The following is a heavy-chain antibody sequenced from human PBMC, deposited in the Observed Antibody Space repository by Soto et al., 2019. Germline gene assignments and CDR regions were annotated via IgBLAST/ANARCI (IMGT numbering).Heavy chain of an antibody. Sequence: ASVKVSCKASGYTFTGYYMHWVRQAPGQGLEWMGWINPNSGGTNYAQKFQGWVTMTRDTSISTAYMELSRLRSDDTAVYYCARTGIAAAGTSGFDYWGRGTLVTVSS. CDR2: INPNSGGT. V-gene: IGHV1-2*04. J-gene: IGHJ4*02. D-gene: IGHD6-13*01. CDR1: GYTFTGYY. CDR3: ARTGIAAAGTSGFDY.